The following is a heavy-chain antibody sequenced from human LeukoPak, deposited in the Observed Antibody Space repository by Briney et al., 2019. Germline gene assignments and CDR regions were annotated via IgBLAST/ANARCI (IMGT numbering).Heavy chain of an antibody. D-gene: IGHD3-22*01. V-gene: IGHV4-59*01. CDR3: ARLSGSGYYPFDN. J-gene: IGHJ4*02. CDR1: GGSISSYS. CDR2: MYYSGST. Sequence: SETLPLTCNVSGGSISSYSWSWIRQPPGKGLEWIGYMYYSGSTSYNPSLKSRVTISVDTSKNQFSLKMSSVTAPDTAVYYCARLSGSGYYPFDNWGQGTLVTVSS.